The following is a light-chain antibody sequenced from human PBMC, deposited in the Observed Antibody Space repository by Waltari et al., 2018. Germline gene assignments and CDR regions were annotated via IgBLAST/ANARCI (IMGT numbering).Light chain of an antibody. Sequence: QLVLTQSPSASASLGASVKLTCTLSSGHSSNVIAWLQQQPAKGPRHLMKVNSDGSHSKGEKIPDRFSGSSSWAEHYDTTSSLQSEDEADYYGQTGGHGTWVSGGWTKL. V-gene: IGLV4-69*01. J-gene: IGLJ3*02. CDR1: SGHSSNV. CDR2: VNSDGSH. CDR3: QTGGHGTWV.